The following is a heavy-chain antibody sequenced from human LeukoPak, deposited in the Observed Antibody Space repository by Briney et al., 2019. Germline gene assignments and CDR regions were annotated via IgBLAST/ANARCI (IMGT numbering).Heavy chain of an antibody. CDR2: LTRSGTGT. Sequence: GGSLRLSCAASGFTISSYAMSWVRQAPGKGLEWVSALTRSGTGTYYADSVKGRFTISRGNSKNTLYLQVNSLRAEDTAVYYCAKDLKTVDAFDIWGQGTMVTVSS. CDR3: AKDLKTVDAFDI. J-gene: IGHJ3*02. D-gene: IGHD1-1*01. CDR1: GFTISSYA. V-gene: IGHV3-23*01.